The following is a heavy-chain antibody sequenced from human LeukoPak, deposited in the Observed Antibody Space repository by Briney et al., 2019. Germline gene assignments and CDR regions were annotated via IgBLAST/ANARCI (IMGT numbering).Heavy chain of an antibody. CDR3: ARTRSGGYNANFDI. J-gene: IGHJ3*02. CDR2: ITSDTRFT. Sequence: GGSLRLSCAASGFSFSSYSMNWVRQAPGKGPEWISYITSDTRFTSYADSVKGRFTVSRDNAKNSLFLQMNSLRAEDTALYYCARTRSGGYNANFDIWGQGAMVTVSP. D-gene: IGHD5-24*01. V-gene: IGHV3-21*05. CDR1: GFSFSSYS.